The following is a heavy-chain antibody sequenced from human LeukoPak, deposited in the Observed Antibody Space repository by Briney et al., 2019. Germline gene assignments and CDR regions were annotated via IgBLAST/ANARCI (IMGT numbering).Heavy chain of an antibody. V-gene: IGHV3-66*02. CDR3: ARDLDLRQLDP. D-gene: IGHD5-18*01. CDR2: IYNDGST. J-gene: IGHJ5*02. CDR1: GFTVSSNY. Sequence: GGSLRLSCAASGFTVSSNYMSWVRQAPGKGLEWVSVIYNDGSTYYTDSVKGRFTISRDNSKNTLYLQMNSLRAEDTAVYYCARDLDLRQLDPWGQGTLVAVSS.